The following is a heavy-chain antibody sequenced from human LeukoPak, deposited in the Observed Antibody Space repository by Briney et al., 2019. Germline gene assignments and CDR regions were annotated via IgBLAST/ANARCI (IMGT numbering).Heavy chain of an antibody. D-gene: IGHD6-6*01. CDR2: ISAYNGNT. J-gene: IGHJ6*02. CDR3: ASGILEYSSSSWVDYYYYYGMDV. V-gene: IGHV1-18*01. CDR1: GYTFTSYG. Sequence: REASVKVSCKASGYTFTSYGISWVRQAPGQGIEWMGWISAYNGNTNYAQKLQGRVTMTTDTSTSTAYMELRSLRSDDTAVYYCASGILEYSSSSWVDYYYYYGMDVWGQGTTVTVSS.